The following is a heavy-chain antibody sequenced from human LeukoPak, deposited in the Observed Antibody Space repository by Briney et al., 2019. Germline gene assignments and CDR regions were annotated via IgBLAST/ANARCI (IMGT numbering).Heavy chain of an antibody. CDR2: ISGSGGST. CDR1: GFTFSSYA. D-gene: IGHD6-13*01. J-gene: IGHJ4*02. V-gene: IGHV3-23*01. Sequence: PGGSLRLSCAASGFTFSSYAMSWVRQAPGKGLEWVSAISGSGGSTYYADSVKGRFTISRDNSKNTLYLQMNSLRAEDTAVYYCAKPAAGYSSSWYPPDYWGQGTLVTVSS. CDR3: AKPAAGYSSSWYPPDY.